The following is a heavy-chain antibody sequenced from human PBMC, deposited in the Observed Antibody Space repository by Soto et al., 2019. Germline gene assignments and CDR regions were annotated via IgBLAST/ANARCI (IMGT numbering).Heavy chain of an antibody. CDR1: GFTFRSYA. CDR3: ARDPPSIAVRRDFDY. J-gene: IGHJ4*02. D-gene: IGHD6-6*01. Sequence: EVHLVESGGGLVRPGGSLRLSCAASGFTFRSYAMNWVRQAPGKGLEWVSSISSSSNYKNYADSVKGRFTISRDNAKNSLYLQMNSLRAEDTAVYYCARDPPSIAVRRDFDYWGQGTLVTVSS. V-gene: IGHV3-21*01. CDR2: ISSSSNYK.